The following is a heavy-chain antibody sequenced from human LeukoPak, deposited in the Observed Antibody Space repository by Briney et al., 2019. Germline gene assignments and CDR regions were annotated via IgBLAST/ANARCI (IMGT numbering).Heavy chain of an antibody. CDR1: GFTFSSSA. V-gene: IGHV3-48*02. Sequence: GGSLRLTCVASGFTFSSSAMTWVRQAPGKGLEWLSYISGSSSTIYYAASVKGRFTISRDTAENSLYLQMNSLRDEDTAVYYCARSHQGAYSSGWYAYWYWGQGTLVTVSS. D-gene: IGHD6-19*01. J-gene: IGHJ4*02. CDR3: ARSHQGAYSSGWYAYWY. CDR2: ISGSSSTI.